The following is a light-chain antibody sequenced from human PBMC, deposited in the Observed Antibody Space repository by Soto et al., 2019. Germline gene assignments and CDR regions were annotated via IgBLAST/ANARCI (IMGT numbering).Light chain of an antibody. CDR3: SSYAGTNNRYV. CDR2: EVN. V-gene: IGLV2-8*01. CDR1: GGDIGGYNF. J-gene: IGLJ1*01. Sequence: QSALTQPPSASGSPGQSVTISWTGTGGDIGGYNFVSWYQQHPGKVPKLIIYEVNKRPSGVPDRFSGSKSGNTASLTVSGLQADDEADYYCSSYAGTNNRYVFGTGTKLTVL.